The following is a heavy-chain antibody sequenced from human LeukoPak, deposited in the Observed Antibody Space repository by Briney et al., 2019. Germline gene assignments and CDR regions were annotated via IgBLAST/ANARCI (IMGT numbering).Heavy chain of an antibody. CDR1: GFTFSSYA. D-gene: IGHD3-3*01. J-gene: IGHJ6*03. V-gene: IGHV3-23*01. CDR2: ISGSGGST. CDR3: AKGVTIFGVVIYYYYYMDV. Sequence: PGGSLRLSCAASGFTFSSYAMSWVRQAPGKGLEWVSAISGSGGSTYYADSVKGRFTISRVNSKNTLYLQMNSLRAEDTAVYYCAKGVTIFGVVIYYYYYMDVWGKGTTVTVSS.